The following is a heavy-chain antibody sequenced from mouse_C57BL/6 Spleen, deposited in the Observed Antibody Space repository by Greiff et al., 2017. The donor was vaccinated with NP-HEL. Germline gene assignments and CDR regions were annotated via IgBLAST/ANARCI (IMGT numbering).Heavy chain of an antibody. CDR3: ARRYGSSYRYFDV. J-gene: IGHJ1*03. D-gene: IGHD1-1*01. CDR1: GFTFSSYT. CDR2: ISGGGGNT. Sequence: EVHLVESGGGLVKPGGSLKLSCAASGFTFSSYTMSWVRQTPEKRLEWVATISGGGGNTYYPDSVKGRFTISRDNAKNTLYLQMSSLRSEDTALYYCARRYGSSYRYFDVWGTGTTVTVSS. V-gene: IGHV5-9*01.